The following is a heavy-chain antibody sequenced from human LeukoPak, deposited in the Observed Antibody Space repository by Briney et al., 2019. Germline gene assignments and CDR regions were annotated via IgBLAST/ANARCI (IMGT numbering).Heavy chain of an antibody. CDR3: ARGTAVAGPFDY. J-gene: IGHJ4*02. CDR1: GGSISSYY. D-gene: IGHD6-19*01. CDR2: IYYSGST. V-gene: IGHV4-59*01. Sequence: SETLSLTCTVSGGSISSYYWSWIRQPPGKGLEWIGYIYYSGSTNYNPSLKSRVTISVDTSKNQFSLELSSVTAADTAVYYCARGTAVAGPFDYWGQGTLVTVSS.